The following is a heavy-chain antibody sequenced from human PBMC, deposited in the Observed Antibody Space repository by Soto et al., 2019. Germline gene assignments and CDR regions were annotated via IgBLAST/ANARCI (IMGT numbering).Heavy chain of an antibody. J-gene: IGHJ6*02. Sequence: SVKVSCKASGGTFSSYAISWVRQAPGQGLEWMGGIIPIFGTANYAQKFQGRVTITADESTSTAYMELSSLRSEDTAVYYCARGYCSGGSCYFTNYYYGMDVWGQGTTVTVS. D-gene: IGHD2-15*01. CDR3: ARGYCSGGSCYFTNYYYGMDV. CDR1: GGTFSSYA. V-gene: IGHV1-69*13. CDR2: IIPIFGTA.